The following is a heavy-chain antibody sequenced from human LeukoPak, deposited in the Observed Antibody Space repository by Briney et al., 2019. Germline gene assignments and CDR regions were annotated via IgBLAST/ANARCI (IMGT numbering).Heavy chain of an antibody. CDR1: GYSFSNYA. Sequence: ASAKVSCKASGYSFSNYAMNWVRQAPGQGLEFMGWIHPSTGNPAYAQGFSGRFVFSLDASVTTTYLQINDLKTEDTAVYFCARALDSLGGLSLPDYWGQGTLVTVSS. CDR2: IHPSTGNP. V-gene: IGHV7-4-1*02. CDR3: ARALDSLGGLSLPDY. D-gene: IGHD3-16*02. J-gene: IGHJ4*02.